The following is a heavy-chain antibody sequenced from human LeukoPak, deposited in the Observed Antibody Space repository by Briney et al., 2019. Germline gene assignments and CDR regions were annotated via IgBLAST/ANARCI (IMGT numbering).Heavy chain of an antibody. CDR1: GFMFSRYW. CDR2: IKRDESEK. V-gene: IGHV3-7*01. CDR3: ATSQRVVVPAVFVDY. D-gene: IGHD2-2*01. J-gene: IGHJ4*02. Sequence: GGSLRLSCAASGFMFSRYWMSWVRQAPGKGLEWVANIKRDESEKYYVDSVKGRFTISRDNAKNSLYLQMNSLRAEDTAVYYCATSQRVVVPAVFVDYWGQGTLVTVST.